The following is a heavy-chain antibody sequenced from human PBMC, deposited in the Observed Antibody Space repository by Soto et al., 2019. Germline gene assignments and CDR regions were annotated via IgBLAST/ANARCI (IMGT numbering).Heavy chain of an antibody. CDR1: SASLGDHY. CDR2: VHPSGSN. Sequence: SETLSLTCAVFSASLGDHYWALIRLSPDKGLEWIGVVHPSGSNDYNPSLKVRLTLSLYTSKNQFSLKVASVTAADTAAYFCARGKPSGYRFGPRNFFYYGMDVWGPGTTVTVSS. CDR3: ARGKPSGYRFGPRNFFYYGMDV. D-gene: IGHD5-18*01. J-gene: IGHJ6*02. V-gene: IGHV4-34*01.